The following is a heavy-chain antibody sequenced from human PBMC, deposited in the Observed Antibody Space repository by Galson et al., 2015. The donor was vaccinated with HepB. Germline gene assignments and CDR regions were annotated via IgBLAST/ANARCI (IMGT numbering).Heavy chain of an antibody. V-gene: IGHV3-21*01. Sequence: SLRLSCAASGFTFNIYSMNWVRQAPGKGLEWVSSIGGSSRYIYYADSVKGRFTISRDNAKNSLYLQMNSLRAEDTAVFYCARANYGGNSIDYWGQGTLVTVSS. CDR1: GFTFNIYS. CDR2: IGGSSRYI. CDR3: ARANYGGNSIDY. D-gene: IGHD4-23*01. J-gene: IGHJ4*02.